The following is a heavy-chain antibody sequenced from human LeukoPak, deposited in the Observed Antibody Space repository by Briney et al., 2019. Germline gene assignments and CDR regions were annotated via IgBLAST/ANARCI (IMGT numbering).Heavy chain of an antibody. D-gene: IGHD4-17*01. CDR3: AKTLHGDYDLYWYFDL. V-gene: IGHV3-23*01. CDR1: GFTFSSYA. CDR2: ISGSGGST. J-gene: IGHJ2*01. Sequence: PGGSLRLSCAASGFTFSSYAMSWVRQAPGKGLEWVSAISGSGGSTYYADSVKGRFTISRDNSKNTLYLQMSSLRAEDTALYYCAKTLHGDYDLYWYFDLWGRGTLVTVSS.